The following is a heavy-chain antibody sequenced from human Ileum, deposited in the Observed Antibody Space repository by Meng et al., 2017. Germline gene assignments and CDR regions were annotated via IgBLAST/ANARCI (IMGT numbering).Heavy chain of an antibody. CDR3: AREGRLLGAFDI. J-gene: IGHJ3*02. CDR2: IKPDGSEG. V-gene: IGHV3-7*01. CDR1: GFTFTTYW. D-gene: IGHD2/OR15-2a*01. Sequence: GESLKISCAASGFTFTTYWMVWVRQAPGKGLEWVANIKPDGSEGYYGGSVKGRFTISRDNGENSLYLQMNSLKVEDTAVYYCAREGRLLGAFDIWGQGPMVTVSS.